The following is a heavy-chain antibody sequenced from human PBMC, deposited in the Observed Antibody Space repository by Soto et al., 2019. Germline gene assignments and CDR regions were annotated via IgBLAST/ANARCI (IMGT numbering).Heavy chain of an antibody. CDR3: ARSPSLLISYYFDS. V-gene: IGHV4-39*01. D-gene: IGHD1-26*01. CDR2: ILHTGST. J-gene: IGHJ4*02. Sequence: QLQLQESGPGLVRPSETLPLTYSVTGGSISSSDYYWVWIRQPPGKGLEWIVSILHTGSTYYNPSLESRVTISVDTSKNQFSLQLSSVTAADTAVYYCARSPSLLISYYFDSWGQGTLVTVSS. CDR1: GGSISSSDYY.